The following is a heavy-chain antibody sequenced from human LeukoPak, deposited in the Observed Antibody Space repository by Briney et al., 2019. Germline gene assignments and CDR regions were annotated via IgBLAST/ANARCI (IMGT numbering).Heavy chain of an antibody. V-gene: IGHV4-59*01. Sequence: SETLSLTCTVSGGSISSYYWSWIRQPPGKGLEWIGYIYYSGSTNYNPSLKSRVTISVDTSKNQFSLKLSSVTAADTAVYYCAREYGEYCSGGSCYPYGDYFDYWGQGTLVTVSS. CDR3: AREYGEYCSGGSCYPYGDYFDY. J-gene: IGHJ4*02. D-gene: IGHD2-15*01. CDR1: GGSISSYY. CDR2: IYYSGST.